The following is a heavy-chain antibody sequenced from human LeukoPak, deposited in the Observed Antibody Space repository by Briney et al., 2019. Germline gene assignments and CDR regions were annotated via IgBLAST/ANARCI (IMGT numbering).Heavy chain of an antibody. J-gene: IGHJ4*02. V-gene: IGHV3-49*04. CDR2: IRSKAYGGTT. D-gene: IGHD7-27*01. Sequence: PGGSLRLSCTASGFTFGDYAMSWVRQAPGKGLEWVGFIRSKAYGGTTEYAASVKGRFTISRDDSKSIAYLQMNSLKTEDTAVYYRTRDFPPLGIDYWGPGTLVTVSS. CDR3: TRDFPPLGIDY. CDR1: GFTFGDYA.